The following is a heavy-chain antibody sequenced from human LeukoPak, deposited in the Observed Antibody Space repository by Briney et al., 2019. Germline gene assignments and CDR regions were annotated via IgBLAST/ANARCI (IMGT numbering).Heavy chain of an antibody. CDR2: IIPIFGTA. D-gene: IGHD2-2*01. CDR1: GGTFSRYA. V-gene: IGHV1-69*01. Sequence: SVKVSCKASGGTFSRYAISWVRQAPGQGLEWMGGIIPIFGTANFAQKFQGRVTITADESTSTAYMELSSLRSEDTAVYYCARNIVVVPEVDYYYYYMDVWSKGTTVTVSS. J-gene: IGHJ6*03. CDR3: ARNIVVVPEVDYYYYYMDV.